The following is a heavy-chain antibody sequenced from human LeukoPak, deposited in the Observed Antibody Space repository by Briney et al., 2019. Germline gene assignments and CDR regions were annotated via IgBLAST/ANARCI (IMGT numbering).Heavy chain of an antibody. Sequence: PSETLSLTCTVSGGSISSSGYYWGWIRQPPGKGLEWIGSIYYSGSTYYNPSLKSRVTMSVDTSKNQFSLKLSSVTAADTAVYYCARRGYGQAFDYWGQGTLVTVSS. CDR3: ARRGYGQAFDY. CDR2: IYYSGST. CDR1: GGSISSSGYY. J-gene: IGHJ4*02. V-gene: IGHV4-39*07. D-gene: IGHD5-12*01.